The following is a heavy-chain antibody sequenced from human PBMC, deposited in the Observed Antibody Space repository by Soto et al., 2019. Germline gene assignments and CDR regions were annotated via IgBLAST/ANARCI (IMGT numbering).Heavy chain of an antibody. CDR3: ARDQASSMVRGVIIKLNWFDP. CDR1: GGSISSYY. Sequence: SETLSLTCTVSGGSISSYYWSWIRQPAGKGLEWIGRIYTSGSTNYNPSLKSRVTMSVNTSKNQFSLKLSSVAAADTAVYYCARDQASSMVRGVIIKLNWFDPWGQGTLVTVSS. CDR2: IYTSGST. J-gene: IGHJ5*02. V-gene: IGHV4-4*07. D-gene: IGHD3-10*01.